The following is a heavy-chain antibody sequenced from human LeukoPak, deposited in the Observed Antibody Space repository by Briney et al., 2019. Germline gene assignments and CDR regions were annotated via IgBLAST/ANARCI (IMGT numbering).Heavy chain of an antibody. CDR2: ISGSGGST. Sequence: GESLRLSCAASGFTFSSYAMSWVRQAPGKGLEWVSAISGSGGSTYYADSVKGRFTISRDNSKNTLYLQMSSLRAEDTAVYYCVKDYYDSSGYYNRFDYWGQGTLVTVSS. D-gene: IGHD3-22*01. CDR1: GFTFSSYA. V-gene: IGHV3-23*01. J-gene: IGHJ4*02. CDR3: VKDYYDSSGYYNRFDY.